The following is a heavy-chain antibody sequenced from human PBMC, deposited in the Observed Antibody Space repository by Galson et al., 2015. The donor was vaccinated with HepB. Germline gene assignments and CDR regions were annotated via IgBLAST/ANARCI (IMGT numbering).Heavy chain of an antibody. J-gene: IGHJ4*02. D-gene: IGHD2-2*01. CDR3: AILPADCSGTSCYGDS. CDR1: GFTFSSYA. Sequence: SLRLSCAASGFTFSSYAMHWVRQAPGKGLEWVAVISYDGSNKYYADSVKGRFTISRDNSKNTLYLQMNSLRAEDTAVYYCAILPADCSGTSCYGDSWGQGTLVTVSS. V-gene: IGHV3-30-3*01. CDR2: ISYDGSNK.